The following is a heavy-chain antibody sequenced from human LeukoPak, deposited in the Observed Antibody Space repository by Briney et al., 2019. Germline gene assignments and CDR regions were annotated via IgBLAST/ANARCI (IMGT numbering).Heavy chain of an antibody. CDR3: ARSPGHYDFWSGYPSDYYGMDV. CDR1: GFTFSSYG. Sequence: GGSLRLSCAASGFTFSSYGMHWVRQAPGKGLEWVAVISYDGSNKYYADSVKGRFTISRDNSKNTLYLQMNSLRAEDTAVYYCARSPGHYDFWSGYPSDYYGMDVWGQGTTATVSS. J-gene: IGHJ6*02. D-gene: IGHD3-3*01. CDR2: ISYDGSNK. V-gene: IGHV3-30*03.